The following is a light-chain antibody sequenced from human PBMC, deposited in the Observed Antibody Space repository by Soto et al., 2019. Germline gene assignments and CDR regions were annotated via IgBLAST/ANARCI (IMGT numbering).Light chain of an antibody. CDR2: AAS. V-gene: IGKV1-39*01. CDR1: QSISDF. Sequence: DIQMTQSPSSLSASVGDRVTITCRASQSISDFLNWYQQKPGNAPKLLIFAASSLHRGVPSRFSGRGSVTDFSLSISSLQPEDFATYYCQQSYSSLFTFGPGTKVDSK. J-gene: IGKJ3*01. CDR3: QQSYSSLFT.